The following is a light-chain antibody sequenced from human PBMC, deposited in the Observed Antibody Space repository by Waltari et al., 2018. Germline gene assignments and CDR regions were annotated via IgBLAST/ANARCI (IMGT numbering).Light chain of an antibody. CDR1: SLRTNY. Sequence: SSELTQDPPVSVALGQTVTLTCQGDSLRTNYASWPQQKPGQAPRLVIYGNDNRPSGIPDRFSGSSSGNTASLTITGTQAEDEADYYCSSRDRSSDLRVLFGGGTKVTVL. CDR2: GND. CDR3: SSRDRSSDLRVL. J-gene: IGLJ2*01. V-gene: IGLV3-19*01.